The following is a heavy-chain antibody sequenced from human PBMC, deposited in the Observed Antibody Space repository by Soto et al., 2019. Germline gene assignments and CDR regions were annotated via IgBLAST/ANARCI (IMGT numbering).Heavy chain of an antibody. CDR2: ITPYNGNA. CDR1: GYTFSNFG. J-gene: IGHJ4*02. Sequence: QVQLVQSGAEVENPGASVKVSCKASGYTFSNFGINWVRQAPGQGLEWMGWITPYNGNANYAQKYQDGLTVTTDTSTNTAYLELRSLRSDDTAVYFCARARMYSGAYHDYWGQGTLVTVSS. CDR3: ARARMYSGAYHDY. D-gene: IGHD1-26*01. V-gene: IGHV1-18*04.